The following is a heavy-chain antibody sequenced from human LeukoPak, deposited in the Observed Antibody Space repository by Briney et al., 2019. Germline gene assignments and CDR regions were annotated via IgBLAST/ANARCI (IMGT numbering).Heavy chain of an antibody. CDR3: ARETYYYGSGSRDYYMDV. Sequence: SETLSLTRTVSVGSISSYFWSGIRQSAGKGLEWIGRIYTSGSTNYNPSLKSRVTMSVDKSKNQFSLKLSSVTAAQTAVYYCARETYYYGSGSRDYYMDVWGKGTTVTVSS. CDR2: IYTSGST. V-gene: IGHV4-4*07. CDR1: VGSISSYF. D-gene: IGHD3-10*01. J-gene: IGHJ6*03.